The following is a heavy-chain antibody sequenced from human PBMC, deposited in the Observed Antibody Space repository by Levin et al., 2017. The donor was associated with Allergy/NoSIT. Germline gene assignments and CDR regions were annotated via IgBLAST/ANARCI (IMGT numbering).Heavy chain of an antibody. D-gene: IGHD6-13*01. CDR2: INPNSGDT. J-gene: IGHJ3*02. CDR1: KYTFTGYY. V-gene: IGHV1-2*02. CDR3: ARPEQAVQPDQQLDDDGFDI. Sequence: GESLKISCKASKYTFTGYYMHWVRQAPGQGLEWMGWINPNSGDTNYAQKFQGRVTMTRDTSISTAYMELSRLRSDDTAVYYCARPEQAVQPDQQLDDDGFDIWGQGTMVTVSS.